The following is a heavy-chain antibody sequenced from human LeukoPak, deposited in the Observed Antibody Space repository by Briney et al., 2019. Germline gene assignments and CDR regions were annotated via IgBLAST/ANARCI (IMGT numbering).Heavy chain of an antibody. CDR3: ARGAGWWSH. J-gene: IGHJ4*02. Sequence: SETLSLTCTVSGGSISSSSYYWGWIRQPPGEGPEWIGYTTYSGGTNYNPSLKSRVTISVDTSKNHFSLKLSSVTAADTAVYYCARGAGWWSHWGQGTLVTVSS. D-gene: IGHD6-19*01. V-gene: IGHV4-61*03. CDR2: TTYSGGT. CDR1: GGSISSSSYY.